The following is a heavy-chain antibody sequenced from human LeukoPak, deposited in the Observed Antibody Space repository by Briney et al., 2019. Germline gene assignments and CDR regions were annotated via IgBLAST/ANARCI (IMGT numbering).Heavy chain of an antibody. V-gene: IGHV3-23*01. CDR1: GFTVSSNY. D-gene: IGHD3-22*01. CDR3: AKKTLYYDSKD. Sequence: GGSLRLSCAASGFTVSSNYMSWVRQAPGKGLEWVSAISGSGGSTYYADSVKGRFTISRDNSKNTLYLQMNSLRAEDTAVYYCAKKTLYYDSKDWGQGTLVTVSS. J-gene: IGHJ4*02. CDR2: ISGSGGST.